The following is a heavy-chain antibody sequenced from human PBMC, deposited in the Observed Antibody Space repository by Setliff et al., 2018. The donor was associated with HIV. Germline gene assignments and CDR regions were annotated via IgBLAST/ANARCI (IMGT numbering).Heavy chain of an antibody. J-gene: IGHJ6*02. V-gene: IGHV1-18*01. D-gene: IGHD3-9*01. CDR1: GYTSSSYG. CDR2: ISTYNGNR. Sequence: ASVKVSCKASGYTSSSYGISWVRQAPGQGLEWMGWISTYNGNRNYAQKLQDRVTMTTDTSTNTAYMVLTSLRSDDTAVYYCARVQGATHYDILTGYTLYGLDVWGQGTTVTVSS. CDR3: ARVQGATHYDILTGYTLYGLDV.